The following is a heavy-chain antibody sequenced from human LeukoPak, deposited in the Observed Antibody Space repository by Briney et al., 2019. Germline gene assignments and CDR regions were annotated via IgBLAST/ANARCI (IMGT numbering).Heavy chain of an antibody. CDR1: GGSISSYY. CDR3: ASAYSWGGAFDI. D-gene: IGHD1-26*01. CDR2: IYYSRST. V-gene: IGHV4-59*08. J-gene: IGHJ3*02. Sequence: SETLSLTCTVSGGSISSYYWSWIRQPPGQGLEWIGYIYYSRSTNYNPSLKSRVTISVDTSKNQFSLKLSSVTAADTAVYYCASAYSWGGAFDIWGQGTMVAVSS.